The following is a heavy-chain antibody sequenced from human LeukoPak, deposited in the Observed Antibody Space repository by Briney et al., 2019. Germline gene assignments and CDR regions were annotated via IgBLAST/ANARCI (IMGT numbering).Heavy chain of an antibody. Sequence: PGGSLRLSCAASGFTFSSYSMNWVRQAPGKGLEWVSYISSSSSTIYYADSVKGRFTISRDNAKNSLYLQMNSLRAEDTALYYCAKAAGTTSALFDYWGQGTLVTVSS. CDR1: GFTFSSYS. D-gene: IGHD6-19*01. CDR3: AKAAGTTSALFDY. CDR2: ISSSSSTI. J-gene: IGHJ4*02. V-gene: IGHV3-48*04.